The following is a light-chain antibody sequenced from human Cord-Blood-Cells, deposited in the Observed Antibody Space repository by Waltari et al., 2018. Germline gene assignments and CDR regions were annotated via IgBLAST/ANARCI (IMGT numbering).Light chain of an antibody. Sequence: QSALTQPASVSGSPGQSITISCTGTSSDVGSYNLVSWYKQHPGKAPKLMIYEGSKRPSGVSNHFSGSKSGNTASLTISGLQAEDEADYYCCSYAGSSTYVFGTGTKVTVL. CDR3: CSYAGSSTYV. J-gene: IGLJ1*01. V-gene: IGLV2-23*01. CDR1: SSDVGSYNL. CDR2: EGS.